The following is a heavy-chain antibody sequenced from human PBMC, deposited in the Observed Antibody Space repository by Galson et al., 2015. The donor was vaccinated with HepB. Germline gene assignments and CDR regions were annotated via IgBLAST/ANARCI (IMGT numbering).Heavy chain of an antibody. V-gene: IGHV3-30*14. J-gene: IGHJ2*01. D-gene: IGHD6-19*01. CDR1: GFTFRSYA. CDR2: IYGGGDT. Sequence: SLRLSCAASGFTFRSYAMHWVRQAPGRGLEWVSLIYGGGDTTYADSVRGRFTISRDISKSTLYVQMTSLTTEDTAVYYCASSSDPTRNWHFDLWGRGTLVIVSS. CDR3: ASSSDPTRNWHFDL.